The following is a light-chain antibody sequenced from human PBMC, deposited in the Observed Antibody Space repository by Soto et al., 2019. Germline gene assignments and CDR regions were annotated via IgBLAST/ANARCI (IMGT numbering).Light chain of an antibody. CDR3: KQYGISPQFT. CDR1: QSIGSNF. Sequence: IVLTQSPGTLSLSPGERATLSCRLIQSIGSNFLAWYQQKPGQAPRRLIYGASSRATGIAARFSVSGCGTEFPLTINRLEPDDCEVYYCKQYGISPQFTFGQGTRLEI. J-gene: IGKJ5*01. V-gene: IGKV3-20*01. CDR2: GAS.